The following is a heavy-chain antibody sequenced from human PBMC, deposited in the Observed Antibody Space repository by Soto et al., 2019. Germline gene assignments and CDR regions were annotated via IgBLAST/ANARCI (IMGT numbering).Heavy chain of an antibody. D-gene: IGHD4-17*01. CDR3: ARVNYGNYYYYYGMDV. J-gene: IGHJ6*02. CDR2: IYYSGST. Sequence: SETLSLTCTVSGGSLSSGAYYWSWIRQPPGKGLEWIGYIYYSGSTNYNPSLKSRVTISVDTSKNQFSLKLNSVTAADTAVYYCARVNYGNYYYYYGMDVWGQGTTVTVSS. V-gene: IGHV4-61*08. CDR1: GGSLSSGAYY.